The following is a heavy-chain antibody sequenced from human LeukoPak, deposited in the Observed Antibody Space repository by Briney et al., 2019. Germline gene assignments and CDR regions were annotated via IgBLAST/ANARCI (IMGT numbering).Heavy chain of an antibody. CDR3: AKEGHSSGWYGAYWYFDL. V-gene: IGHV3-23*01. CDR1: GFTFSDYF. Sequence: GGSLRLSCAASGFTFSDYFMSWVRQAPGKGLEWVSAISGSGGSTYYADSVKGRFTISRDNSKNTLYLQMNSLRAEDTAVYYCAKEGHSSGWYGAYWYFDLWGRGTLVTVSS. J-gene: IGHJ2*01. D-gene: IGHD6-19*01. CDR2: ISGSGGST.